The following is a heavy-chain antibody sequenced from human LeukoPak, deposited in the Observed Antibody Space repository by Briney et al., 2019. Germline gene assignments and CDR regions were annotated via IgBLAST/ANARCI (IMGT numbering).Heavy chain of an antibody. V-gene: IGHV3-21*01. CDR1: GFSFSSYS. J-gene: IGHJ4*02. CDR3: ARDFYLDYDVLTGYYDQ. Sequence: GGSLRLSCSASGFSFSSYSITWVRQAPGEGLEWVSCISSSSTYIYFADSVKGRFTISRDNSKNSLYLQMNSLRAEDTAVYFCARDFYLDYDVLTGYYDQWGRGTLVTVSS. CDR2: ISSSSTYI. D-gene: IGHD3-9*01.